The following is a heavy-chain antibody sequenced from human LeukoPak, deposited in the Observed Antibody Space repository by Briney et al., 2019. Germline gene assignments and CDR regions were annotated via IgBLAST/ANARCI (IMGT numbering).Heavy chain of an antibody. CDR2: ISSSSSYT. Sequence: GGSLRLSCAASGFTFSSYSMNWVRQAPGKGLEWVSSISSSSSYTYYADSVKGRFTISRDNAKNSLYLQMNSLRAEDTAVYYCARDLGYYYDSSGFDYWGQGTLVTVSS. CDR3: ARDLGYYYDSSGFDY. V-gene: IGHV3-21*01. CDR1: GFTFSSYS. J-gene: IGHJ4*02. D-gene: IGHD3-22*01.